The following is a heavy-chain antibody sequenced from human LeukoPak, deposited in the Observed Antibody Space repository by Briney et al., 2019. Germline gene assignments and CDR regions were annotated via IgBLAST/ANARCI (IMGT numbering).Heavy chain of an antibody. CDR3: ARVSGGAEDY. CDR2: IFYSGST. V-gene: IGHV4-39*07. J-gene: IGHJ4*02. CDR1: SGSISTSNYY. D-gene: IGHD1-26*01. Sequence: TSETLSLTCTVSSGSISTSNYYWGWVRQPPGKALEWIGNIFYSGSTYYGPSLKSRVTISVDTSKNQFSLKLRSVTAADTAVYYCARVSGGAEDYWGQGTLVTVSS.